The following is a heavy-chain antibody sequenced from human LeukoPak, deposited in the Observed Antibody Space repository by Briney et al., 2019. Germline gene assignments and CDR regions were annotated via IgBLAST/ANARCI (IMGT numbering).Heavy chain of an antibody. V-gene: IGHV1-46*01. D-gene: IGHD5-24*01. CDR1: VNTFTSHS. J-gene: IGHJ4*02. CDR3: ARDVGDGYAEDY. CDR2: INPSGGST. Sequence: GASVKVSCRASVNTFTSHSMHWVRQAPGQGLEWMGIINPSGGSTSYAQKFQGRVTMTRDTSTSTVYMELSSLRSEDTAVYYCARDVGDGYAEDYWGQGTLVTVSS.